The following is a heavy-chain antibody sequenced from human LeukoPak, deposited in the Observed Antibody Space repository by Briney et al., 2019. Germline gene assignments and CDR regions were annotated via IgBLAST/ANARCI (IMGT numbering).Heavy chain of an antibody. CDR2: ISGSRSYI. D-gene: IGHD3-22*01. CDR3: ARDLGVYYYDSSGYIDY. CDR1: GFSFSSYS. V-gene: IGHV3-21*01. Sequence: GGSLRLSCAASGFSFSSYSMNWVRQAPGRGLEWVSSISGSRSYIYYADSVKGRFTISRDNAKNSLYLQMNSMRAEDTAVYYSARDLGVYYYDSSGYIDYWGQGTLVTVSS. J-gene: IGHJ4*02.